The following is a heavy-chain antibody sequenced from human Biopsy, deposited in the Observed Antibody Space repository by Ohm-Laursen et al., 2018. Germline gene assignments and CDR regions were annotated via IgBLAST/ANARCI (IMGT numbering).Heavy chain of an antibody. J-gene: IGHJ2*01. D-gene: IGHD6-19*01. Sequence: SDTLSLTCAVTYGSISGHFWSWIRQAPGKGLEWIGYVYYNGNTTYSPSLKSRATISLDTSKDRFSLKLTSVTAADTAVYYCARTPGKAVAGRFLDLWGRGTLVTVSS. CDR1: YGSISGHF. V-gene: IGHV4-59*08. CDR2: VYYNGNT. CDR3: ARTPGKAVAGRFLDL.